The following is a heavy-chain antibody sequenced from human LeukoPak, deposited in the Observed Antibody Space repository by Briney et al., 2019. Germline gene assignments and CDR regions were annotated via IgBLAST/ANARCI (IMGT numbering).Heavy chain of an antibody. D-gene: IGHD1-26*01. CDR3: ARPYYVAANYYFDY. CDR2: ISGRGDVI. Sequence: GGSLRLSCAASGFIFSNYEMNWVRQAPGKGLEWVSYISGRGDVIYYADSVKGRFTISRDNAKNSLYLQMNSLRAEDTAVYFCARPYYVAANYYFDYWGQGTLVTVSS. J-gene: IGHJ4*02. CDR1: GFIFSNYE. V-gene: IGHV3-48*03.